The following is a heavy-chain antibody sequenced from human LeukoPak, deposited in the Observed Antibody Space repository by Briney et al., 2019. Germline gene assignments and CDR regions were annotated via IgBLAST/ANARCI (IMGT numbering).Heavy chain of an antibody. CDR3: AKNKGSGSNYSYYYYGMDV. J-gene: IGHJ6*02. Sequence: PGGSLRLSCAASGFTFSSYAMSWVRQAPGKGLEWVSAISGSGGSTYYADSVKGRFTISRDNSKNTLYLQMNSLRAEDTAVYYCAKNKGSGSNYSYYYYGMDVWGQGTTVTVSS. D-gene: IGHD3-10*01. CDR1: GFTFSSYA. CDR2: ISGSGGST. V-gene: IGHV3-23*01.